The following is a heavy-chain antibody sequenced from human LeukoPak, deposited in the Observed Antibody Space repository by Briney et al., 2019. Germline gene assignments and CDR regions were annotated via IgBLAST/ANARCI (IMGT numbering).Heavy chain of an antibody. V-gene: IGHV4-34*01. CDR2: INHSGST. CDR3: ARGYPIAAAVFFFDY. D-gene: IGHD6-13*01. CDR1: GGSFSGYY. J-gene: IGHJ4*02. Sequence: PSEALSLTCAVYGGSFSGYYWSWIRQPPGKGLEWIGEINHSGSTNYNPSLKSRVTISVDTSKNQFSLKLSSVTAADTAVYYCARGYPIAAAVFFFDYWGQGTLVTVSS.